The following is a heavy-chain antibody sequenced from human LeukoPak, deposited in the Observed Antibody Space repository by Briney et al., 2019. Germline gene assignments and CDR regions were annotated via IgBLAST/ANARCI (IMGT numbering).Heavy chain of an antibody. J-gene: IGHJ4*02. D-gene: IGHD3-22*01. CDR1: GFTFSSYA. V-gene: IGHV3-30*04. CDR3: AKSYYDSSGYRGDLEY. CDR2: ISYDGSNK. Sequence: GGSLRLSCAASGFTFSSYAMHWVRQAPGKGLEWVAVISYDGSNKYYADSVKGRFTISRDNTQNTLYLQMNSLRAEDTAVYYCAKSYYDSSGYRGDLEYWGQGTLVTVSS.